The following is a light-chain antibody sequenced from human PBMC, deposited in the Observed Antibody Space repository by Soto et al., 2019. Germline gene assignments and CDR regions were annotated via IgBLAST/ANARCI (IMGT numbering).Light chain of an antibody. J-gene: IGKJ1*01. CDR3: QEYGSAPQT. CDR2: DAS. Sequence: EIVLTQSPGTLSLSPGERATLSCRASQSVSSNYLAWYQQKPGQAPRLLIYDASRRATGIPDRFSGMGSGTNFTRTISRLVPEDSAVYYCQEYGSAPQTFRRGTGVDMK. CDR1: QSVSSNY. V-gene: IGKV3-20*01.